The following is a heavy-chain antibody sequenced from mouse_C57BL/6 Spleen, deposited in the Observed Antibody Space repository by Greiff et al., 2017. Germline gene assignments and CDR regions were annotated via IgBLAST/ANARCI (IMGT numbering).Heavy chain of an antibody. J-gene: IGHJ4*01. CDR1: GYTFTDYN. Sequence: VQLQQSGPELVKPGASVKIPCKASGYTFTDYNMDWVKQSHGKSLEWIGDINPNNGGTIYNQKFKGKATLTVDKSSSTAYMELRSLTAEDTAVYYCARSWQLRLGAMDYWGQGTSVTVSS. CDR2: INPNNGGT. D-gene: IGHD3-2*02. V-gene: IGHV1-18*01. CDR3: ARSWQLRLGAMDY.